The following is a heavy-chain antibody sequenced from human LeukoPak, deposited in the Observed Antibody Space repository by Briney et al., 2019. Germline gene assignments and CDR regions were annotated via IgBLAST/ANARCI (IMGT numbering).Heavy chain of an antibody. Sequence: PSETLSLTCTVSGGSISSYYWSWIRQPAGKGLEWIGRIYTSGSTNYNPSLKSRVTMSVDTSKNQFSLKLSSVTAADTAVYYCATILVDSGYRQPLDYWGQGTLVTVSS. CDR3: ATILVDSGYRQPLDY. CDR1: GGSISSYY. D-gene: IGHD5-12*01. J-gene: IGHJ4*02. V-gene: IGHV4-4*07. CDR2: IYTSGST.